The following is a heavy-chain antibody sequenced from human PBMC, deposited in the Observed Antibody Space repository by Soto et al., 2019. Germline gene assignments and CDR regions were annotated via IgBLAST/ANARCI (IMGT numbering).Heavy chain of an antibody. CDR2: INPYNGAT. CDR3: VRELIPGNWGWFDS. V-gene: IGHV1-2*04. D-gene: IGHD7-27*01. J-gene: IGHJ5*01. Sequence: QVQLVQSGAEVRMPGASVKVSCQASEISGYCIHWVRQAPGRGLEWMGWINPYNGATDYAQRFLGWVTLTRDTSIRTVYMDLNSLTFDDTAVYYCVRELIPGNWGWFDSWGQGTLVTVSS. CDR1: EISGYC.